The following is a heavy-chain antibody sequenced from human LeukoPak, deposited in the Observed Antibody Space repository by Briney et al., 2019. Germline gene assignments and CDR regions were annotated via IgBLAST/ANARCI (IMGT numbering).Heavy chain of an antibody. D-gene: IGHD2-2*01. CDR2: IIPIFGTA. V-gene: IGHV1-69*13. Sequence: SVKVSCKASGGTFSRYAISWVRQAPGQGLEWMGGIIPIFGTANYAQKFQGRVTITADESTSTAYMELSSLRSEDTAVYYCARNAVPDRPFSGMDVWGKGTTVTVSS. J-gene: IGHJ6*04. CDR1: GGTFSRYA. CDR3: ARNAVPDRPFSGMDV.